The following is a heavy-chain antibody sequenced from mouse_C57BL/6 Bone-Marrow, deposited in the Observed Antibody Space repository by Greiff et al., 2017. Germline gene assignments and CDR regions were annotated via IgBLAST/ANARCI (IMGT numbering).Heavy chain of an antibody. V-gene: IGHV1-69*01. Sequence: VQLQQPGAELVMPGASVKLSCKASGYTFTSYWMHWVKQRPGQGLEWIGEIDPSDSYTNYNQKFKGKSTLTVDKSSSTAYMQLSSLTSEDSAVYYCAREDYYDGSSSWFAYWGQGTLVTVSA. J-gene: IGHJ3*01. D-gene: IGHD1-1*01. CDR1: GYTFTSYW. CDR3: AREDYYDGSSSWFAY. CDR2: IDPSDSYT.